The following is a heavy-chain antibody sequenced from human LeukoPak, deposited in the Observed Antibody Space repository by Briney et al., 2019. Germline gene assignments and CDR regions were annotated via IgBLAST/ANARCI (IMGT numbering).Heavy chain of an antibody. V-gene: IGHV3-74*01. Sequence: PGGSLRLSCAASGFTFSSYWMHWVRQAPGKGLVWVSRINSDGSSTSYADSVKGRFTISRDNAKNTLYLQMNSLRAEDTAVYYCARESVRYGGKGDAFDIWGQGTMATVSS. J-gene: IGHJ3*02. CDR2: INSDGSST. CDR1: GFTFSSYW. CDR3: ARESVRYGGKGDAFDI. D-gene: IGHD4-23*01.